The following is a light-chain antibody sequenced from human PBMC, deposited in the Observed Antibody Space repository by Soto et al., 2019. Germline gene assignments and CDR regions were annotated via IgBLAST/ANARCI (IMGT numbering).Light chain of an antibody. CDR2: EVS. CDR1: SSDAGGYNY. J-gene: IGLJ1*01. Sequence: SSLTHPPSSSVSPGQSCSISWTGTSSDAGGYNYVSWYQQQSGKAPKLMIHEVSNRPSGVSNRFSGSKSGNTASLTISGIQDEDEADYYCSSYTRRSDYVFGIGT. V-gene: IGLV2-14*01. CDR3: SSYTRRSDYV.